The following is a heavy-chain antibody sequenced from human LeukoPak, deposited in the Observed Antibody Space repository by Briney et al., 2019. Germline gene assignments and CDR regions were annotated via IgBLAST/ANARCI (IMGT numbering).Heavy chain of an antibody. V-gene: IGHV3-53*05. CDR2: IYSGGST. D-gene: IGHD3/OR15-3a*01. Sequence: TGGSLRLSCAASGFTVSSNYMSWVRQAPGKGLEWVSVIYSGGSTYYADSVKGRFTISRDNSKNSLYLQMNSLRTEDTALYYCAKGLLSRVDWGRWFDPWGQGTLVTVSS. J-gene: IGHJ5*02. CDR3: AKGLLSRVDWGRWFDP. CDR1: GFTVSSNY.